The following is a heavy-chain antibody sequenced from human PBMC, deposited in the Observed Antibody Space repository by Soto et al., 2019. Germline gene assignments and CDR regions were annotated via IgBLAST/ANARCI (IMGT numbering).Heavy chain of an antibody. V-gene: IGHV4-39*01. CDR3: ARQEGIAAAGSMDV. D-gene: IGHD6-13*01. CDR1: GGSISSSSYY. Sequence: SETLSLTCTVSGGSISSSSYYWGCIRQPPGKGLEWIGSIYYSGSTYYNPSLKSRVTISVDTSKNQFSLKLSSVTAADTAVYYCARQEGIAAAGSMDVWGQGTTVTVSS. J-gene: IGHJ6*02. CDR2: IYYSGST.